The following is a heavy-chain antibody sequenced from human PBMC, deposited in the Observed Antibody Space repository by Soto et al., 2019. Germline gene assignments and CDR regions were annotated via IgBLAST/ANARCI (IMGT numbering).Heavy chain of an antibody. V-gene: IGHV4-34*01. CDR3: ATARPGSGDTYCGGDCYAFDI. Sequence: SETLSLTCAVYGGSFSGYYWSWIRQPPGKGLEWIGEINHSGSTNYNPSLKSRVTISVDTSKNQFSLKLTSVTAADTAVYYCATARPGSGDTYCGGDCYAFDIWGQGTMVTVSS. CDR1: GGSFSGYY. CDR2: INHSGST. J-gene: IGHJ3*02. D-gene: IGHD2-21*02.